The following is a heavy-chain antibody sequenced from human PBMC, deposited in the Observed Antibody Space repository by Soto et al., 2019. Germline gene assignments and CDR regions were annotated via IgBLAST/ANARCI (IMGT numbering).Heavy chain of an antibody. V-gene: IGHV6-1*01. Sequence: NSYTISWIRQSPSRGLEWLGRTYYRSKWYNDYAVSVKSRITINPDTSKKQFSLQLNSVTPEDTAVYYCARFYFGGNSGYFDYWGQGTLVTVSS. CDR1: NSYT. CDR2: TYYRSKWYN. J-gene: IGHJ4*02. CDR3: ARFYFGGNSGYFDY. D-gene: IGHD2-21*02.